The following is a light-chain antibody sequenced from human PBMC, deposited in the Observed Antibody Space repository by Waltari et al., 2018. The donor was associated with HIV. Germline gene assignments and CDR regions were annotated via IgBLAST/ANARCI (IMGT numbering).Light chain of an antibody. CDR1: RSNIGSNT. CDR2: SNN. Sequence: QSVLTQPPSASGTPGQRVTISCSGSRSNIGSNTVNWYQQLPGTAPNLLIYSNNQRPSGVPDRFSGSKSGTSASLAISGLQSEDEADYYCTAWDDGLSDPVFGGGTKLTVL. J-gene: IGLJ3*02. CDR3: TAWDDGLSDPV. V-gene: IGLV1-44*01.